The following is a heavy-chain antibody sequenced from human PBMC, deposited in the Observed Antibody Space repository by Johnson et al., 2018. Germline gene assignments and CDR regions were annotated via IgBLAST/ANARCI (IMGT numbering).Heavy chain of an antibody. V-gene: IGHV3-30-3*01. J-gene: IGHJ3*02. CDR1: GFTFSSYA. CDR3: ARDSCAYSSSCQKVAFDI. D-gene: IGHD6-13*01. CDR2: ISYDGSNK. Sequence: QVQLVESGGGVVQXGRSLRLXCAASGFTFSSYAMHWVRQAPGKGLEWVAVISYDGSNKYYADSVKGRFTISRDNSKNTLYLQMNSLRAEDTAVYYCARDSCAYSSSCQKVAFDIWGQGTMVTVSS.